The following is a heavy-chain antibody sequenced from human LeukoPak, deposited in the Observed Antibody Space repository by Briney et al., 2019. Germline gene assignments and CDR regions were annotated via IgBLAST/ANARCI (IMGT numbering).Heavy chain of an antibody. CDR1: GFTFSSYW. CDR3: ASRDGSYGY. J-gene: IGHJ4*02. CDR2: IRQDGSEK. V-gene: IGHV3-7*01. D-gene: IGHD1-26*01. Sequence: GESLRLSCAASGFTFSSYWMTWVRQAPGKGLEWVANIRQDGSEKYYVDSVKGRFTISRDNAKNSPYLQMNSLRAEDTAVYYCASRDGSYGYWGQGTLVTVSS.